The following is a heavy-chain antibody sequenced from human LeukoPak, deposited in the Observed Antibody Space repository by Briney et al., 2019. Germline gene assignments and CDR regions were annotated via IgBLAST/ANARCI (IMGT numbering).Heavy chain of an antibody. D-gene: IGHD3-9*01. V-gene: IGHV4-59*01. J-gene: IGHJ5*02. CDR2: IYYTGST. CDR1: GGSISYYY. Sequence: KSSETLSLTCTVSGGSISYYYWTWSRQSPGKGLEWIGQIYYTGSTYYNPSLKRRVTISVDTSRNQFSLNLTSVTAADTAVYYCAGGGTYNEILSFDPWGQGTLVTVSS. CDR3: AGGGTYNEILSFDP.